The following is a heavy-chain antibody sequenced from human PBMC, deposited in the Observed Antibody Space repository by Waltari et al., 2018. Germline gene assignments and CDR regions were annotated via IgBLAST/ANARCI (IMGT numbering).Heavy chain of an antibody. CDR1: GGSISSNSYY. D-gene: IGHD6-13*01. J-gene: IGHJ4*02. V-gene: IGHV4-39*01. CDR3: ARLQSYSSKWCVGY. CDR2: IYYSGNT. Sequence: QLQLQESGPGLVKPSETLSLTCTVSGGSISSNSYYWGWIRQPPGKGLEWIGSIYYSGNTYDNPSLKSRVTISVDTSKNQFSLKVSSVTAADTAVYYCARLQSYSSKWCVGYWGQGSLVTVSS.